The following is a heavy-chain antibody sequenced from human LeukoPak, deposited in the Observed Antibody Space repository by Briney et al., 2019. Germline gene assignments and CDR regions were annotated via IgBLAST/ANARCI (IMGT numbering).Heavy chain of an antibody. CDR2: INHSGST. J-gene: IGHJ4*02. Sequence: SETLSLTCAVYGGSFSGYYWSWIRQPPGKGLEWIGEINHSGSTNYNPSLKSRVTISVDTSKNQFSLKLSSVTAADTAVYYCASDRRYYDSSGYYGSFDYWGQGTLVTVSS. D-gene: IGHD3-22*01. CDR3: ASDRRYYDSSGYYGSFDY. V-gene: IGHV4-34*01. CDR1: GGSFSGYY.